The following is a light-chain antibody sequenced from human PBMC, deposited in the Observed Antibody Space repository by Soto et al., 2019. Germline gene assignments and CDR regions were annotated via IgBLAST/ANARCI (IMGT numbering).Light chain of an antibody. CDR2: AAS. CDR3: QQSYITPPLT. CDR1: QSISTY. Sequence: DIQMTQSPSSLSASVGDRVTITCRASQSISTYLNWYQQKPGKAPKLLIYAASSLQSGGPSRFSASGSGTDFTLTISSLQPEDFATYYCQQSYITPPLTFGGGTKVEIK. V-gene: IGKV1-39*01. J-gene: IGKJ4*01.